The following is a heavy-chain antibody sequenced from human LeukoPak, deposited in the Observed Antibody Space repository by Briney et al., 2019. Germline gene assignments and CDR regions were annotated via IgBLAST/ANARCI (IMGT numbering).Heavy chain of an antibody. CDR3: ARDRGDSSGFDAFDI. J-gene: IGHJ3*02. CDR1: GFTFSSYA. V-gene: IGHV3-64*01. D-gene: IGHD3-22*01. Sequence: GGSLRLSCAASGFTFSSYAMHWVRQAPGKGLEYVSAISSNGGSTYYANSVKGRFTISRDNSKNTLYLQMGSLRAEDMAVYHCARDRGDSSGFDAFDIWGQGTMVTVSS. CDR2: ISSNGGST.